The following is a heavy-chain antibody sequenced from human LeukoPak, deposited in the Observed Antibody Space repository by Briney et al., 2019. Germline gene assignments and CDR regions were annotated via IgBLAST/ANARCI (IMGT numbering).Heavy chain of an antibody. CDR1: GYTFTGYY. D-gene: IGHD6-13*01. J-gene: IGHJ3*02. Sequence: ASVKVSCEASGYTFTGYYMHWVRQAPGQGLEWMGRINPNSGGTNYAQKFQGRVTMTRDTSISTAYMELSRLRSDDTAVYYCARAAAGTMGAFDIWGQGTMVTVSS. CDR3: ARAAAGTMGAFDI. CDR2: INPNSGGT. V-gene: IGHV1-2*06.